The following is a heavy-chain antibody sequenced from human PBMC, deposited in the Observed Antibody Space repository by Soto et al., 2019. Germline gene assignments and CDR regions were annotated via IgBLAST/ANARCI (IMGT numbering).Heavy chain of an antibody. CDR1: GFTFSTYA. J-gene: IGHJ4*02. CDR3: AKGGYNYGFLFDC. Sequence: GGSMRLSCAASGFTFSTYAMSWVRQAPGKGLEWVSTIDNSGGITYYADSVKGRFTISRDNSKNTLYLQMNSLRAEDTAVYYCAKGGYNYGFLFDCWGQGTLVTVSS. CDR2: IDNSGGIT. D-gene: IGHD5-18*01. V-gene: IGHV3-23*05.